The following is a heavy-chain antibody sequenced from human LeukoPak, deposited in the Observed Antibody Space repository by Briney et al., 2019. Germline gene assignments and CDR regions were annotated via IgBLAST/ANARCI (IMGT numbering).Heavy chain of an antibody. D-gene: IGHD3-3*01. CDR1: GGSISSYY. V-gene: IGHV4-59*01. J-gene: IGHJ4*02. CDR2: IYYSGST. CDR3: ARETYYDFWSGYRGFDY. Sequence: SETLSLTCTVSGGSISSYYWSWIRQPPGKGLEWIGYIYYSGSTNYNPSLKSRVTISVDTSKNQLSLKLSSVTAADTAVYYCARETYYDFWSGYRGFDYWGQGTLVTVSS.